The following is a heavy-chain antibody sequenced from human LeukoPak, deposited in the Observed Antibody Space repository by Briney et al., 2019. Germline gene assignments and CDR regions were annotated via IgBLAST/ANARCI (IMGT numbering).Heavy chain of an antibody. D-gene: IGHD6-13*01. CDR1: GYTFTGYY. CDR3: ARGAAACAMMRGSWFDP. CDR2: INPNSGGT. V-gene: IGHV1-2*02. J-gene: IGHJ5*02. Sequence: ASVKVSCKASGYTFTGYYMHWVRQAPGQGLEWMGWINPNSGGTNYAQKFQGRVTMTRDTSISTAYMELSRLRSDDTAVYYCARGAAACAMMRGSWFDPWGQGTLVTVSS.